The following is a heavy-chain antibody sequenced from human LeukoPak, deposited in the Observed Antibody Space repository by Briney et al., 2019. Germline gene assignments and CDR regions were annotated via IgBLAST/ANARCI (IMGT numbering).Heavy chain of an antibody. V-gene: IGHV5-51*01. Sequence: GESLKISCAGYHDRVNIYWMVSSRQMPGKGLEWMGIIYPGDSDTRYSPSFQGQVTISADKSISTAYLQWSSLKASDTAVYYCALATCHINFAHWGQGTLVTVSS. J-gene: IGHJ1*01. CDR2: IYPGDSDT. CDR1: HDRVNIYW. D-gene: IGHD5-12*01. CDR3: ALATCHINFAH.